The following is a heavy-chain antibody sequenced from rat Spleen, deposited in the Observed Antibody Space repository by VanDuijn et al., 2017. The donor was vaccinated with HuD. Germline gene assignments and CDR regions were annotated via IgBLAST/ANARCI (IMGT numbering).Heavy chain of an antibody. CDR3: AKDLDYSGDNWFAY. CDR1: GFTFSNYD. V-gene: IGHV5-29*01. J-gene: IGHJ3*01. Sequence: EVQLVESGGGLVQPGRSMKLSCAASGFTFSNYDMAWFRQAPTKGLGWVSTITYDDTTTYYRDFVKGRFTISRDNAKSTLYLQMDSLRSEDTATYYCAKDLDYSGDNWFAYWGQGTLVTVSS. D-gene: IGHD1-1*01. CDR2: ITYDDTTT.